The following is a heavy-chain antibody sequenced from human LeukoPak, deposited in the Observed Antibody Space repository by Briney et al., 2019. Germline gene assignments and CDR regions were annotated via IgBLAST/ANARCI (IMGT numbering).Heavy chain of an antibody. D-gene: IGHD3-16*01. Sequence: PGGSLRLSCAASGFTFSSYAMSWVRQAPGKGLEWVSAISGSGGSTYYADSVKGRFTVSRDNSKNTLYLQMNSLRAEDTAVYYCARDTPPGGDYYFDYWGQGTLVVVSS. V-gene: IGHV3-23*01. J-gene: IGHJ4*02. CDR2: ISGSGGST. CDR3: ARDTPPGGDYYFDY. CDR1: GFTFSSYA.